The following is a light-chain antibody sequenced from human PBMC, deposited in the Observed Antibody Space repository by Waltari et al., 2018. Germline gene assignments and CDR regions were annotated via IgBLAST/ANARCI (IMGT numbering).Light chain of an antibody. V-gene: IGLV3-21*04. Sequence: SYVLTQPPSVSVAPGKTARITCGGNNIGRTSVHWYQQKPGHAPVLVIDYDSDRPSGIPERFSGSNSGNTATLTISRVEAGDEADYYCQVWDSSSDHPVFGGGTKLTVL. J-gene: IGLJ2*01. CDR1: NIGRTS. CDR3: QVWDSSSDHPV. CDR2: YDS.